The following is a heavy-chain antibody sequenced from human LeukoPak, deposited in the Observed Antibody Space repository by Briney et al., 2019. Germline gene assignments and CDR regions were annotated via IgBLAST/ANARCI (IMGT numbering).Heavy chain of an antibody. D-gene: IGHD6-13*01. CDR3: ARDSSSWYYDY. J-gene: IGHJ4*02. CDR1: GFTFSSYW. CDR2: IKSDGSST. Sequence: GGSLRLSCAASGFTFSSYWMHWVRQAPGKGLVWVSCIKSDGSSTTYADSVKGRFTISRDNAKNTLHQQMNSLRAKDTAVYYCARDSSSWYYDYWGQGTLVTASS. V-gene: IGHV3-74*03.